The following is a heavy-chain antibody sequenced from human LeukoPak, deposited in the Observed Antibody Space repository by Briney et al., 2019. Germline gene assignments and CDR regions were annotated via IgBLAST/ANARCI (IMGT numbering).Heavy chain of an antibody. CDR1: GGSISSYY. D-gene: IGHD1-20*01. J-gene: IGHJ6*03. CDR2: IYYSGST. Sequence: SETLSLTCTVSGGSISSYYWSWIRQPPGKGLEWIGYIYYSGSTNYNPSLKSRVTISVDTSKNQFSLKLSSVTAADTAVYYCARVLTGTTDYYYYMDVWGKGTTVTVSS. CDR3: ARVLTGTTDYYYYMDV. V-gene: IGHV4-59*01.